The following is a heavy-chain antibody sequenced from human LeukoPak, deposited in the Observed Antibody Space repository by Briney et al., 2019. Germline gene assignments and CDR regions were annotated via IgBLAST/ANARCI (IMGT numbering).Heavy chain of an antibody. CDR1: GFSFRSYF. CDR2: INTDGRDT. Sequence: PGGSLRLSCAASGFSFRSYFMYWVRQAPGKGLVWVSRINTDGRDTEYADSVKGGFTISRDNAKNTLYMQMNSLREEDTAVYYCVAYNWNYPDYWGQGTLVTVSS. CDR3: VAYNWNYPDY. D-gene: IGHD1-7*01. J-gene: IGHJ4*02. V-gene: IGHV3-74*03.